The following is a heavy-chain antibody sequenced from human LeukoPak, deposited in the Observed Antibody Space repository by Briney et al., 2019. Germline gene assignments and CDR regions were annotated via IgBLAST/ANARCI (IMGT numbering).Heavy chain of an antibody. CDR1: GGTFSSYA. J-gene: IGHJ4*02. CDR2: IIPIFGTA. CDR3: AREKRLGYCSSTSCYYFDY. V-gene: IGHV1-69*05. Sequence: SVKVSCKASGGTFSSYAISWVRQAPGQGLEWMGGIIPIFGTANYAQKFQGRVTITTDESTSTAYMELSSLRSEDTAGYYCAREKRLGYCSSTSCYYFDYWGQGTLVTVSS. D-gene: IGHD2-2*01.